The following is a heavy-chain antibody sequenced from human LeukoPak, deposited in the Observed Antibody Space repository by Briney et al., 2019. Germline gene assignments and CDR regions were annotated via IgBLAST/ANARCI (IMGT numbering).Heavy chain of an antibody. Sequence: PGGSLRLSCAASGFTFSNCWMTWVRQAPWKGLEWVANIKQDGNEKYYVDSVKGRFTVSRDNAKNSLYLQMNSLRAEDTAVYYCARGYSDSSGIDYWGQGTLVTVSS. J-gene: IGHJ4*02. CDR1: GFTFSNCW. D-gene: IGHD3-22*01. V-gene: IGHV3-7*04. CDR3: ARGYSDSSGIDY. CDR2: IKQDGNEK.